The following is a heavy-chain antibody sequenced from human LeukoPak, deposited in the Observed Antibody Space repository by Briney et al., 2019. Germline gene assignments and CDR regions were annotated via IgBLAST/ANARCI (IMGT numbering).Heavy chain of an antibody. V-gene: IGHV4-59*01. D-gene: IGHD3-9*01. CDR3: ARSYYDILTGPAFAF. J-gene: IGHJ3*01. Sequence: KTSETLSLTCTVSGGSISSYYWSWIRQPPGKGLEWIGYIYYSGSTNYNPSLKSRVTISVDTSKNQFSLKLSSVTAADTAVYYCARSYYDILTGPAFAFWGQGTMVTVSS. CDR2: IYYSGST. CDR1: GGSISSYY.